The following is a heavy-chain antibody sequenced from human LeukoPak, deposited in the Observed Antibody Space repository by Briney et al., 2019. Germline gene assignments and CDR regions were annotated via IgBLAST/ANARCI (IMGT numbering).Heavy chain of an antibody. Sequence: SETLSLTCTVSGGSISSYHWTWIRQPPGKGLEWIGYIYYSGITNYNPSLKSRVTISVDTSKNQFSLKLSSVTAADTAVYYCARGYGGDTIWGWFDPWGQGTLVTVSS. CDR2: IYYSGIT. CDR1: GGSISSYH. D-gene: IGHD2-21*02. J-gene: IGHJ5*02. CDR3: ARGYGGDTIWGWFDP. V-gene: IGHV4-59*01.